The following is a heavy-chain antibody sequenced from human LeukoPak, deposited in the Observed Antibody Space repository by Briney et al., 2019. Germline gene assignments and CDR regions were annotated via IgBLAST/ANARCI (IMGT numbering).Heavy chain of an antibody. Sequence: GGSLRLSCAASGFTFSSYSMTWVRQAPGKGLGWVSSISSSSSYIYYADSVKGRFTISRDNAKNSLSLQMNSLRVEDTAVYFCARGDTVDSFYRPFDYWGQGTQVTVSS. CDR2: ISSSSSYI. V-gene: IGHV3-21*06. CDR1: GFTFSSYS. D-gene: IGHD5-12*01. CDR3: ARGDTVDSFYRPFDY. J-gene: IGHJ4*02.